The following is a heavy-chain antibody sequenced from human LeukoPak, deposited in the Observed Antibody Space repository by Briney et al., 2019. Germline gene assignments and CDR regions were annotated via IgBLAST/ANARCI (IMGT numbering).Heavy chain of an antibody. J-gene: IGHJ3*02. V-gene: IGHV1-46*01. D-gene: IGHD2-15*01. CDR2: INPSGGST. Sequence: GASVKVSCKASGYTFTSYYMHWVRQAPGQGLEWMGIINPSGGSTSYAQKFQGRVTMTRDTSISTAYMELSRLRSDDTAVYYCARDRGYCSGGSCYSSRLYAFDIWGQGTMVTVSS. CDR3: ARDRGYCSGGSCYSSRLYAFDI. CDR1: GYTFTSYY.